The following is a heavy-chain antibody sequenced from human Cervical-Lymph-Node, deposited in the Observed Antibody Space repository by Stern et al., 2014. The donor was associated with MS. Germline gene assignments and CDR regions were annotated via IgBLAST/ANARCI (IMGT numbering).Heavy chain of an antibody. D-gene: IGHD6-19*01. CDR1: GFTFSDHY. CDR2: TRNKANSYIT. V-gene: IGHV3-72*01. CDR3: ATAAGHSSVWPYYFDF. J-gene: IGHJ4*02. Sequence: EMQLVESGGGLVQPGGSLRLSCAASGFTFSDHYMDWVRQAPGKGLEWVGRTRNKANSYITEYAASVKGRFTISRDDSNNSLYLQMNSLKTEDTAVYYCATAAGHSSVWPYYFDFWGQGTLVTVST.